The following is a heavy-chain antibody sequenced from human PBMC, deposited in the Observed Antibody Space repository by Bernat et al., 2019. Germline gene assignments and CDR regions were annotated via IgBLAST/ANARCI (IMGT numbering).Heavy chain of an antibody. CDR3: ASNPTTMGERDNWFDP. CDR1: GFTFSDYY. Sequence: QVQLVESGGGLVKPGGSLRLSCAASGFTFSDYYMSWIRQAPGKGLEWVSYISSSSSYTNYADSVKGRFTISRDNAKNSLYLQMNSLRAEDTAVYYCASNPTTMGERDNWFDPWGQGTLVTVSS. J-gene: IGHJ5*02. V-gene: IGHV3-11*06. D-gene: IGHD3-16*01. CDR2: ISSSSSYT.